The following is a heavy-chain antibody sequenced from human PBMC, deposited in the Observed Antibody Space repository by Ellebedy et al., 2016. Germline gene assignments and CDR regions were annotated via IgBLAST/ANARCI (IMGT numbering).Heavy chain of an antibody. CDR1: GYTFTGYY. J-gene: IGHJ4*02. D-gene: IGHD3-10*01. V-gene: IGHV1-2*02. CDR2: INPNSGGT. CDR3: ARATNYGSGSYALSFRY. Sequence: ASVKVSXKASGYTFTGYYMHWVRQAPGQGLEWMGWINPNSGGTNYAQKFQGRVTMTRDTSISTAYMELSRLRSDDTAVYYCARATNYGSGSYALSFRYWGQGTLVTVSS.